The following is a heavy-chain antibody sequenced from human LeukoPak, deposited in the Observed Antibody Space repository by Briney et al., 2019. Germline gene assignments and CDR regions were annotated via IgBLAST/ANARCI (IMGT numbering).Heavy chain of an antibody. Sequence: QPGGSLRLSCAASGFTFSSYGMHWVRQAPGKGLEWVAVISYDGSNKYYADSVKGRFTISRDNSKNTLYLQMNSLRAEDTAVYYCAKLRGSGSSDYWGQGTLVPVPS. J-gene: IGHJ4*02. D-gene: IGHD3-10*01. V-gene: IGHV3-30*18. CDR3: AKLRGSGSSDY. CDR2: ISYDGSNK. CDR1: GFTFSSYG.